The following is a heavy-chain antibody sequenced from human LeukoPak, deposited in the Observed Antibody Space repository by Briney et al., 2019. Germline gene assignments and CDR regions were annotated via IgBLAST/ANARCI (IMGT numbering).Heavy chain of an antibody. D-gene: IGHD6-19*01. V-gene: IGHV1-2*02. CDR2: INPNSGGT. CDR1: GYTFTGYY. CDR3: AGTSVGSSGWPYGMDV. J-gene: IGHJ6*02. Sequence: GASMKVSCKASGYTFTGYYMHWVRQAPGQGLEWMGWINPNSGGTNYAQKFQGRVTMTRDTSISTAYMELSRLRSDDTAVYYCAGTSVGSSGWPYGMDVWGQGTTVTVSS.